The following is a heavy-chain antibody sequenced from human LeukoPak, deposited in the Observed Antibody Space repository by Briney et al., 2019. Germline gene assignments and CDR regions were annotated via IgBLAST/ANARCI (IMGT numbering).Heavy chain of an antibody. CDR3: ATSWGPDTSAFRWGRDGMDV. CDR1: GLTFNNYA. Sequence: QPGGSLRLSCAVSGLTFNNYAMSWVRQAPGKGLEWVSAISKSGDHTYYAASAKGRFTIYRHNSKNTQYLQMNSLRAEDTAVYYCATSWGPDTSAFRWGRDGMDVWGQGTTVIVS. V-gene: IGHV3-23*01. D-gene: IGHD3-16*01. CDR2: ISKSGDHT. J-gene: IGHJ6*02.